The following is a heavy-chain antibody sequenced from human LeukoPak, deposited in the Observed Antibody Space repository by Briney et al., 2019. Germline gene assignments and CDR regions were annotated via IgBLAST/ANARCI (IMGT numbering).Heavy chain of an antibody. CDR1: GFTFSSYA. CDR3: ARDESYCSGGTCSPPSFDY. V-gene: IGHV3-64*01. CDR2: ISSNGGST. J-gene: IGHJ4*02. D-gene: IGHD2-15*01. Sequence: GGSLRLSCAASGFTFSSYAMHWVRQAPGKGLEYVSAISSNGGSTYYANSVKGRFTISRDNAKNSLYLQMNSLRAEDTAVYYCARDESYCSGGTCSPPSFDYWGQGTLVTVSS.